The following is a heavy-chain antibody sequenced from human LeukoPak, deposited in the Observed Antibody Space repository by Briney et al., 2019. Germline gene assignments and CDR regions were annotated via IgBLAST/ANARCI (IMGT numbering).Heavy chain of an antibody. CDR3: ARPSFFFYDRRYFDL. CDR2: IYYSGST. CDR1: GGSISSSSYY. V-gene: IGHV4-39*01. Sequence: SETLSLTCTVSGGSISSSSYYWGWIRQPPGKGLEWIGCIYYSGSTYYNPSLKSRVTISVDTSKNQFSLKLSSVTAADTAVYYCARPSFFFYDRRYFDLWGRGTLVTVSS. J-gene: IGHJ2*01. D-gene: IGHD5/OR15-5a*01.